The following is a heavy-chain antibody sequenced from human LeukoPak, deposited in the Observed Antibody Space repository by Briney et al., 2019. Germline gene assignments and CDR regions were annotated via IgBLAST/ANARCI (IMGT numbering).Heavy chain of an antibody. Sequence: TGGSLRLSCGASDFTVSSNSMSWVRQAPGKGLEWVSVTYSSGSTHYADSVKGRFTISRDSSKNTLYLQMNSLRAEDTAVYYCATESYGGDWGQGTLVTVSS. D-gene: IGHD1-26*01. CDR1: DFTVSSNS. CDR3: ATESYGGD. J-gene: IGHJ4*02. V-gene: IGHV3-53*01. CDR2: TYSSGST.